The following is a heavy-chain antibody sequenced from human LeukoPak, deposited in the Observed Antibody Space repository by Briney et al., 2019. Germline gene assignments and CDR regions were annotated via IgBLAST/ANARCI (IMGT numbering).Heavy chain of an antibody. CDR1: GFTFSSYA. D-gene: IGHD2-15*01. Sequence: GGSLRLSRAAAGFTFSSYAMSWVRQAPGKWLELVSAISGSAGSTYYADSVKGRFTNSRDNSKNTLYVQMNRLRAEYTPVYYCAKDLAYCRGGSCYYGYFDYWGQGTMVNVSS. CDR3: AKDLAYCRGGSCYYGYFDY. V-gene: IGHV3-23*01. CDR2: ISGSAGST. J-gene: IGHJ4*02.